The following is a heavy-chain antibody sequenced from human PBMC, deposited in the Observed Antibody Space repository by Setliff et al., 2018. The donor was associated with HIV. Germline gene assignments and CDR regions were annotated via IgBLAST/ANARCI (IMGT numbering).Heavy chain of an antibody. CDR3: ARHHYSNWFDP. D-gene: IGHD2-15*01. J-gene: IGHJ5*02. Sequence: LSLTCTVSGGSISSSSYYWGWIRQPPGKGLEWIGSIYYSGSTYYNPSLKSRVTISVDTSKDQFSLKLSSVTAADTAVYYCARHHYSNWFDPWGQGTLVTVSS. CDR1: GGSISSSSYY. CDR2: IYYSGST. V-gene: IGHV4-39*01.